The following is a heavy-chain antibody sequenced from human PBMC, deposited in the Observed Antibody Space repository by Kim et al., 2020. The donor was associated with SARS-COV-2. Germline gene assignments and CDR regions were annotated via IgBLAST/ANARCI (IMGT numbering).Heavy chain of an antibody. J-gene: IGHJ4*02. CDR1: GGSISSSSYY. CDR3: ARGGITGTPSDY. D-gene: IGHD1-7*01. CDR2: IYYSGST. V-gene: IGHV4-39*01. Sequence: SETLSLTCTVSGGSISSSSYYWGWIRQPPGKGLEWIGSIYYSGSTYYNPSLKSRVTISVDTSKNQFSLKLSSVTAADTAVYYCARGGITGTPSDYRGQGTLVTVSS.